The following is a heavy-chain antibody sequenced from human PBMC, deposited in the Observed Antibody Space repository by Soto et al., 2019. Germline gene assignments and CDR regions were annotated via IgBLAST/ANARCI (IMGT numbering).Heavy chain of an antibody. J-gene: IGHJ2*01. CDR2: IKQDGSEK. CDR3: SRGPGYGGLNWYFDL. D-gene: IGHD4-17*01. Sequence: WRSLRLSCASSGFTFSGYWMLLVRQAPGKGLEWVANIKQDGSEKYYVDSVKGRFTISRDNAKNSLYLQMNSLRAEDTAVYYFSRGPGYGGLNWYFDLSARGILVTVPS. CDR1: GFTFSGYW. V-gene: IGHV3-7*01.